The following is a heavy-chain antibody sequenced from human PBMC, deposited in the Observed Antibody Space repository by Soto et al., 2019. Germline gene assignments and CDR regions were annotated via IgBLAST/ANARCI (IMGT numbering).Heavy chain of an antibody. V-gene: IGHV1-69*01. CDR3: ARGQFHHVSNYYYALDV. J-gene: IGHJ6*02. Sequence: QVQLVQSGAEVKKPGSSVKVSCKASGGTFSSYAISWVRQAPGQGLEWMGGFIPMFNRPHSARKFQGRVTITADESTRTAYMDLLSLRSEDTAVYYCARGQFHHVSNYYYALDVWGQGTTVTVAS. CDR1: GGTFSSYA. CDR2: FIPMFNRP.